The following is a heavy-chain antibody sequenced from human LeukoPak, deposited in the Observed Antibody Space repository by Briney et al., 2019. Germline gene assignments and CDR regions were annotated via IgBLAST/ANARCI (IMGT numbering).Heavy chain of an antibody. D-gene: IGHD5-24*01. V-gene: IGHV3-7*05. Sequence: GGSLRLSCAASGFTFSNYWVIWVRQAQGKGLEWVGNIKEDGSEKRYADSVRGRFTISRDNAQTSIYLQMNSLRADDTAVYYCARASKPWLQLTWGQGTLVTVSS. CDR1: GFTFSNYW. CDR3: ARASKPWLQLT. CDR2: IKEDGSEK. J-gene: IGHJ5*02.